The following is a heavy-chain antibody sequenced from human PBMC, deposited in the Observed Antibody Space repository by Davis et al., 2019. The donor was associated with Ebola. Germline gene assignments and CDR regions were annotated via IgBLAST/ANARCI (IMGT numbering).Heavy chain of an antibody. CDR3: AVYCISTSCHYYYYYGMDV. Sequence: PGGSLRLSCAASGFTFSSYAMSWVRQAPGKGLEWVSAISGSGGSTYYADSVKGRFTISRDNSKNTLYLQMNSLRAEDTAVYYCAVYCISTSCHYYYYYGMDVWGQGTTVTVSS. J-gene: IGHJ6*02. D-gene: IGHD2-2*01. CDR1: GFTFSSYA. V-gene: IGHV3-23*01. CDR2: ISGSGGST.